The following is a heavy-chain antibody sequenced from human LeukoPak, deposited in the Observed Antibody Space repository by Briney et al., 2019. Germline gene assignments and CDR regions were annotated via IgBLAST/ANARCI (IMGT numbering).Heavy chain of an antibody. Sequence: PSETLSLTCAVSGGSISSYYWSWIRQPPGKGLEWIGYIYYSGSTNYNPSLKSRVTISVDKSKNQFSLKLSSVTAADTAVYYCSGGYLYYYYYYMHVWGKGTTVTISS. V-gene: IGHV4-59*01. CDR2: IYYSGST. CDR3: SGGYLYYYYYYMHV. D-gene: IGHD1-26*01. CDR1: GGSISSYY. J-gene: IGHJ6*03.